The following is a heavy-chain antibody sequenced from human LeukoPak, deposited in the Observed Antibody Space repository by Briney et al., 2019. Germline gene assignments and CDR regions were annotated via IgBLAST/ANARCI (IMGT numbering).Heavy chain of an antibody. CDR3: VRGIDTTGYFNY. CDR2: IDTNTGSP. CDR1: GYTFTTHP. J-gene: IGHJ4*02. D-gene: IGHD3-22*01. Sequence: GASVKVSCKASGYTFTTHPINWVRQAPGQGLEWMGWIDTNTGSPTYAQGLTGRFVFSLDTSVSTALLQINSLEAEDAALYFCVRGIDTTGYFNYWGQGTLVTVSS. V-gene: IGHV7-4-1*02.